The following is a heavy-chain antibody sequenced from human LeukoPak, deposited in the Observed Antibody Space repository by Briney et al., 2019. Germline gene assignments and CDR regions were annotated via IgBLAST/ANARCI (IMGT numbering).Heavy chain of an antibody. V-gene: IGHV3-33*01. CDR2: IWYDGSNK. D-gene: IGHD1-26*01. CDR3: ARAGVGAIYYFDY. CDR1: GFTSSNYG. J-gene: IGHJ4*02. Sequence: GRSLRLSCAASGFTSSNYGMHWVRQAPGKGLEWVALIWYDGSNKYYADSVRGRFTISRDNSKITLYLQMKSLRVEDTAVYYCARAGVGAIYYFDYWGQGTLVTVSS.